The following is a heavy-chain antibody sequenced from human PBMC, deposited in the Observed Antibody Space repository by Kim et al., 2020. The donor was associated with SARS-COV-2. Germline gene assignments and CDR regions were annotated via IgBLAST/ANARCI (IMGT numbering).Heavy chain of an antibody. J-gene: IGHJ3*02. D-gene: IGHD2-8*01. CDR2: IFPADSET. CDR3: AVPVDRGDGVDI. V-gene: IGHV5-51*01. CDR1: GYSFTNYW. Sequence: GESLKISCKGSGYSFTNYWIGWVRQMPGKGLEWMAIIFPADSETRYSPSFQGQVTISADNSITTAYLQWSSLKASDTAMYYCAVPVDRGDGVDIWGQGTMVTVSS.